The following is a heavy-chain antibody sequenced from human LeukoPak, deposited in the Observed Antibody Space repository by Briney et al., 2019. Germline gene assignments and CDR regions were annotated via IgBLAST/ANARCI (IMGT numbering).Heavy chain of an antibody. J-gene: IGHJ5*02. CDR1: GFTFSSYW. D-gene: IGHD6-19*01. CDR2: IKQDGSEK. Sequence: GGSLRLSCAASGFTFSSYWMNWVRQAPGKGPEWAANIKQDGSEKYYVDSVKGRFTISRDNAKNSLSLQMNSLRAEDTAVYYCARGLAVAANWFDPWGQGTLVTVSS. CDR3: ARGLAVAANWFDP. V-gene: IGHV3-7*01.